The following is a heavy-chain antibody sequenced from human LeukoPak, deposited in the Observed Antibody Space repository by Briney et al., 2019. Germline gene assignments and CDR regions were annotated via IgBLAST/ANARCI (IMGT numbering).Heavy chain of an antibody. CDR1: GFDFSTYA. Sequence: TGGSLRLSCAASGFDFSTYAINWVRQAPGKGLEWVSSISTTSTYIFYADSLKGRFTISRDNAKNSVYLQMNTLRPEDTAVYYCSRDRLGGLDYWGQGTLVTVSS. J-gene: IGHJ4*02. V-gene: IGHV3-21*01. D-gene: IGHD5-12*01. CDR3: SRDRLGGLDY. CDR2: ISTTSTYI.